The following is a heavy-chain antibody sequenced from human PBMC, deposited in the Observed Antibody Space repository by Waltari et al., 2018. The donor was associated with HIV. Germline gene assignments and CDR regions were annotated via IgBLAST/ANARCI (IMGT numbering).Heavy chain of an antibody. V-gene: IGHV3-30*01. J-gene: IGHJ6*02. CDR1: GFSFHSYS. CDR3: ARSWYYDSSPYGMDI. CDR2: MSHDGRKE. D-gene: IGHD3-22*01. Sequence: QVQLVESGGGVVQPGGSLRVSCEASGFSFHSYSMHWVRRAPGKGLGWVAVMSHDGRKEYYADSVKGRFTISRENSKNTLYLEMNSLRVEDTAVYFCARSWYYDSSPYGMDIWGQGTTVTVSS.